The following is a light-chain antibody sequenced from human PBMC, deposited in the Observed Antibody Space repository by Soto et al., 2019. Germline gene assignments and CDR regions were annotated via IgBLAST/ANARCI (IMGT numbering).Light chain of an antibody. V-gene: IGLV2-14*01. J-gene: IGLJ3*02. CDR2: EVS. CDR1: SSDVGGYNY. Sequence: QSALTQPASVSGSPGQSITISCTGTSSDVGGYNYVSWYQQHPGKAPKLMIYEVSNRPSGVSNRFSGSKSGNTASLTISGIQAEDEADYYCSSYTCSSTWVFGGGTKLTVL. CDR3: SSYTCSSTWV.